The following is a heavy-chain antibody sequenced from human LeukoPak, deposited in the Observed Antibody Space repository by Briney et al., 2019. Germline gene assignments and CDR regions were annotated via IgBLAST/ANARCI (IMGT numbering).Heavy chain of an antibody. V-gene: IGHV1-18*01. CDR1: GYTFTSYG. CDR3: ARDPSGWTPDY. D-gene: IGHD6-19*01. CDR2: ISAYNGNT. Sequence: ASVKVSCKASGYTFTSYGIRWVRQAPGQGLEWMGWISAYNGNTNYAQKPQGRVTMTTDTSTSTAYMELRSLRSDDTAVYYCARDPSGWTPDYWGQGTLVTVSS. J-gene: IGHJ4*02.